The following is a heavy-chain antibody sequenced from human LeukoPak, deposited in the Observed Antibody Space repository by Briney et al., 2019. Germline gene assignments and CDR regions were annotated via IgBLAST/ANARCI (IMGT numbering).Heavy chain of an antibody. D-gene: IGHD6-19*01. J-gene: IGHJ6*02. CDR1: GGSISSSNW. V-gene: IGHV4-4*02. CDR3: ARDQYRSSGWLNYYYYYGMDV. Sequence: SGTLSLTCAVSGGSISSSNWWSWVRQPPGKGLEWIGEIYHSGSTNYNPSLKSRVTISVDKSKNQFSLKLSSVTAADTAVYYCARDQYRSSGWLNYYYYYGMDVWGQGTTVTVSS. CDR2: IYHSGST.